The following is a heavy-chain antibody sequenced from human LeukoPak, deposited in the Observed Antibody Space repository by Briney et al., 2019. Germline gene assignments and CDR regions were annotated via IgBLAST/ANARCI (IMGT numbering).Heavy chain of an antibody. D-gene: IGHD1-26*01. CDR1: GGSFSGYY. CDR3: ARGGGIVGATTIDY. Sequence: PSETLSLTCAVYGGSFSGYYWSWIRQPPGKGLEWIGETNHSGSTNYNPSLKSRVTISVDTSKNQFSLKLSSVTAADTAVYYCARGGGIVGATTIDYWGQGTLVTVSS. J-gene: IGHJ4*02. V-gene: IGHV4-34*01. CDR2: TNHSGST.